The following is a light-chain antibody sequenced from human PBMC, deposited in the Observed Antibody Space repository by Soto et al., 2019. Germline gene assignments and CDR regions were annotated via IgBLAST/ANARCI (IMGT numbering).Light chain of an antibody. J-gene: IGLJ3*02. Sequence: QSVLTQPASVSGSPGQSITISCTGTSSDVGGYNYVSWYQQHPGIAPKLLIYGVTNRPSGVSPRFSGSKSGNTASLTISGLQAEDEADYYCSSYTSSSTRVFGGGTKLTVL. V-gene: IGLV2-14*01. CDR3: SSYTSSSTRV. CDR1: SSDVGGYNY. CDR2: GVT.